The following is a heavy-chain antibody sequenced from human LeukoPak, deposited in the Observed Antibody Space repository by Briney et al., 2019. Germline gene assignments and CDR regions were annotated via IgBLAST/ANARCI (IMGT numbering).Heavy chain of an antibody. J-gene: IGHJ4*02. CDR3: ARRGRNSSGWQDYL. CDR1: GGSISSYY. V-gene: IGHV4-59*01. Sequence: SETLSLTCTVSGGSISSYYWSWIRQPPGKGLEWTANIYHTGSTNYNPSLSCRVTISIDTAKNQFSLKLTSVTAADTAVYYCARRGRNSSGWQDYLWGQGTLVTVSS. D-gene: IGHD6-25*01. CDR2: IYHTGST.